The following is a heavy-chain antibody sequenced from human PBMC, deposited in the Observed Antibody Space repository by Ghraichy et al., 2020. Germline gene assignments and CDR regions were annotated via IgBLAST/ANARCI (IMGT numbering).Heavy chain of an antibody. CDR2: MNPNSGDT. J-gene: IGHJ5*02. V-gene: IGHV1-8*01. D-gene: IGHD3-3*02. CDR1: GYSFPNFD. Sequence: ASVKVSCKASGYSFPNFDIAWVRQATGQGLEWVGWMNPNSGDTAYARKFQGRVTVTRNSSISTAYLELSRLRSEDTAVYYCARIRITISRNYFDPWGQGTLVTVSS. CDR3: ARIRITISRNYFDP.